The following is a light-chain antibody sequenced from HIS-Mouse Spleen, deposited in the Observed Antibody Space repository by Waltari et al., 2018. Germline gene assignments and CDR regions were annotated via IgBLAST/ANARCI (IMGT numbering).Light chain of an antibody. CDR1: ALPKKY. Sequence: SYELTQPPSVSESPGQTARITCSGDALPKKYAYWYQKKSGQAPVLVIYEDSKRPSGIPEGFAGSSSGTMATLTISGAQVEDEADYYCYSTDSSGNHRVFGGGTKLTVL. CDR2: EDS. V-gene: IGLV3-10*01. J-gene: IGLJ2*01. CDR3: YSTDSSGNHRV.